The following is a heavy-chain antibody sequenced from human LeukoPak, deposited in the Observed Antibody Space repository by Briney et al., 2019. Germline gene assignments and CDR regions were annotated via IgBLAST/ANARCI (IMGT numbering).Heavy chain of an antibody. J-gene: IGHJ5*02. CDR3: ATMVGSSATVNWFDP. CDR1: GYTLTELS. D-gene: IGHD1-26*01. Sequence: ASVKVSCKVFGYTLTELSMHWVRQAPGKGLEWMGGFDPEDGETIYAQKFQGRVTMTEDTSTDTAYMELSSLRSEDTAVYYCATMVGSSATVNWFDPWGQGTLVTVSS. CDR2: FDPEDGET. V-gene: IGHV1-24*01.